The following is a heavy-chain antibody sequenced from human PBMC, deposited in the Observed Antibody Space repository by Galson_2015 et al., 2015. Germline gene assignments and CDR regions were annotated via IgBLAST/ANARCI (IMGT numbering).Heavy chain of an antibody. Sequence: SLRLSCAASGFTFSSYAMSWVRQAPGKGLEWVSAISGSAVGTYYADSVKGRFTISRDNSKNTLYLQMNCLRAEDTAVYYCAKDGDEVATSHMDPWGQGTLVTVSS. CDR1: GFTFSSYA. V-gene: IGHV3-23*01. J-gene: IGHJ5*02. CDR3: AKDGDEVATSHMDP. D-gene: IGHD5-12*01. CDR2: ISGSAVGT.